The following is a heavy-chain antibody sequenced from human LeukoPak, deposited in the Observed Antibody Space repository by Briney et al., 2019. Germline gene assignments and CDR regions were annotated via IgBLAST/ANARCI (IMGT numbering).Heavy chain of an antibody. J-gene: IGHJ4*02. CDR2: LSYDGSNK. Sequence: GGSLRLSCAASGFTFSNYGMHWVRQAPGKGLEWVAVLSYDGSNKYYADSVKGRFTISRDNSKNTLSLQMNSLRAEDTAVYYCAKEGTTMDFGYWGQGSLVTVSS. CDR1: GFTFSNYG. CDR3: AKEGTTMDFGY. D-gene: IGHD1-1*01. V-gene: IGHV3-30*18.